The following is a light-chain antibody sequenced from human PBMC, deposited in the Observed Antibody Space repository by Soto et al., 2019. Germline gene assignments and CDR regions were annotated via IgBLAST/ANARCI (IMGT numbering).Light chain of an antibody. Sequence: TVMTQSPATLSVSVGERVTLSCRASQSVRNNLAWYQQKPDQAPRLLIYGASTRATDVPARFSGSGSGTEFTLTISGLQSEDFAVYYCQEYDNWPPWTFGQGTKVDIK. CDR2: GAS. CDR1: QSVRNN. J-gene: IGKJ1*01. V-gene: IGKV3-15*01. CDR3: QEYDNWPPWT.